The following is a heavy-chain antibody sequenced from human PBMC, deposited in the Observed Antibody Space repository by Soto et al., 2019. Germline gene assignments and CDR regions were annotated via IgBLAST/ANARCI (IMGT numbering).Heavy chain of an antibody. CDR3: ARDPNDSSAYYHHYYYGMDV. CDR2: INAGNGNT. J-gene: IGHJ6*02. Sequence: ASVKVSCKASGYTFTSYGIHWVRQAPGQRLEWTGWINAGNGNTKYSEKFQGRVTITRDTSASTAYLGLSSLRSEDTAVYYCARDPNDSSAYYHHYYYGMDVWGQGTTVTVSS. V-gene: IGHV1-3*01. CDR1: GYTFTSYG. D-gene: IGHD3-22*01.